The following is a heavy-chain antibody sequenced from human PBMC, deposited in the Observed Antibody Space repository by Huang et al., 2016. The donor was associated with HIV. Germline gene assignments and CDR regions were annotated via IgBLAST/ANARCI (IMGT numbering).Heavy chain of an antibody. CDR3: AKIPPLHANLATSGPGPVDY. Sequence: QVQLVESGGGVVQPGGSLRLYCAASGFTFATSGMHWVRRAPVKGLEWVAFIRSDATDKYYAYAVNGRFTASSDNSKNTLLLHMNSLRPEDTALYYCAKIPPLHANLATSGPGPVDYWGQGTLVTVSS. V-gene: IGHV3-30*02. CDR2: IRSDATDK. CDR1: GFTFATSG. D-gene: IGHD6-13*01. J-gene: IGHJ4*02.